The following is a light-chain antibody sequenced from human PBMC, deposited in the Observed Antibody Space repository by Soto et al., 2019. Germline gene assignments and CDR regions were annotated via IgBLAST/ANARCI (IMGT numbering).Light chain of an antibody. V-gene: IGKV1-9*01. CDR2: AAS. J-gene: IGKJ5*01. CDR1: QGISSY. CDR3: QQLTGYPIT. Sequence: DIQLTQSPSFLSASVGDRVTITCRASQGISSYLAWYQQKPGKAPKLLIYAASTLQSGVPSRFSGSGSGTEFTLTISSLQPEDCATYYCQQLTGYPITFGQGTRLEIK.